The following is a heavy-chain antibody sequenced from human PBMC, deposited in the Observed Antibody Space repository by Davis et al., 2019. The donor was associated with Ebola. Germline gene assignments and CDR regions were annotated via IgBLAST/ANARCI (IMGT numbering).Heavy chain of an antibody. CDR1: GFTFSGSP. D-gene: IGHD4-17*01. CDR2: IRSKANSYAT. Sequence: GGSLRLSCAASGFTFSGSPMHWVRQASGKGLEWVGRIRSKANSYATAYAASVKGRFTISRDDSKNTAYLQMNSLKTEDTAVYYCTATVTTSDYWGQGTLATVSS. V-gene: IGHV3-73*01. J-gene: IGHJ4*02. CDR3: TATVTTSDY.